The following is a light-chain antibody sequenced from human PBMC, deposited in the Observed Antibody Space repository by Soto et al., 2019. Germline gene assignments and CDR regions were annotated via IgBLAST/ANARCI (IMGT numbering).Light chain of an antibody. CDR2: GAS. CDR1: QSVSSSY. Sequence: EIVLTQSPGTLSLSPGERATLSCRASQSVSSSYLAWYQQKPGQPPRLLIFGASSRATGIPDRFTGSGSGTVFTLTITSLEPEDFAVYYCQHYRTSFGGGTKVEIK. V-gene: IGKV3-20*01. CDR3: QHYRTS. J-gene: IGKJ4*01.